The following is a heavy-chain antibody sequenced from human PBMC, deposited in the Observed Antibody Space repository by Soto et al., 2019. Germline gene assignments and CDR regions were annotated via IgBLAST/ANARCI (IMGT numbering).Heavy chain of an antibody. Sequence: QVQLVQSGAEVKKPGSSVKVSCRPSGGSFTMYGISWVRQAPGQGLEWMGGIIPRFGSPNYAQNFQGRVTITSDESSSTVYMELRSMRIEDTAIYYCARDRIAAAIVNYYGMEVWGQGTTVAVSS. V-gene: IGHV1-69*01. CDR3: ARDRIAAAIVNYYGMEV. CDR2: IIPRFGSP. D-gene: IGHD6-13*01. CDR1: GGSFTMYG. J-gene: IGHJ6*01.